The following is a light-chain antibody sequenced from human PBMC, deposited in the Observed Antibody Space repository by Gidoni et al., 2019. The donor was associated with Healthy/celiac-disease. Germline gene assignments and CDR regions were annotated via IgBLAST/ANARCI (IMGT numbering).Light chain of an antibody. Sequence: QSALTQPASVSGSPGQSITISCTGTSRDVGGYNYVPWYQHHPGKAPKLMIYEVSTRPSGVSNRFSGSKSGNTASLTISGLQAEDEADYYCSSYTSSSTLVVFGGGTKLTVL. V-gene: IGLV2-14*01. J-gene: IGLJ2*01. CDR2: EVS. CDR1: SRDVGGYNY. CDR3: SSYTSSSTLVV.